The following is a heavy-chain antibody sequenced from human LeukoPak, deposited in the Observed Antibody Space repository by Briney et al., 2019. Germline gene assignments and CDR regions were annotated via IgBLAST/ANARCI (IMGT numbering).Heavy chain of an antibody. CDR2: INHSGST. CDR1: GGSFSGYY. CDR3: ARVRYYYGSGSYYRFDY. Sequence: SETLSLTCAVYGGSFSGYYWSWIRQPPGKGLEWIGEINHSGSTNYNPSLKSRVTISVDTSKNQFSLKLSSVTAADMAVYYCARVRYYYGSGSYYRFDYWGQGALVTVSS. J-gene: IGHJ4*02. V-gene: IGHV4-34*01. D-gene: IGHD3-10*01.